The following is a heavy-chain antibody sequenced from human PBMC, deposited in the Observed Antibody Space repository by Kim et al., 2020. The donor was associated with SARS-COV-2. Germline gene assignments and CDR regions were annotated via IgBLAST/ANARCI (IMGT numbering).Heavy chain of an antibody. J-gene: IGHJ6*02. Sequence: SVKDRFTISRDNAKNSLYLQMNSLRAEDTAVYYCARDRDITMTYYYGMDVWGQGTTVTVSS. D-gene: IGHD3-22*01. V-gene: IGHV3-11*01. CDR3: ARDRDITMTYYYGMDV.